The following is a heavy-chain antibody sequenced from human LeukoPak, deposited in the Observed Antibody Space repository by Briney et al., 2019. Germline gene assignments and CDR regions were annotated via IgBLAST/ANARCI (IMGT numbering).Heavy chain of an antibody. J-gene: IGHJ4*02. CDR3: ASFSAARRCFHY. D-gene: IGHD6-6*01. V-gene: IGHV3-7*01. CDR1: GFTFSRYW. Sequence: PGGSLLLSCAASGFTFSRYWMSWVRPAPGKGLEWVANIKEDGSEQYYVASVKGRFAISRDNAKNSLYLQMHSLRAEDTAVYYCASFSAARRCFHYWGQGTLVTVSS. CDR2: IKEDGSEQ.